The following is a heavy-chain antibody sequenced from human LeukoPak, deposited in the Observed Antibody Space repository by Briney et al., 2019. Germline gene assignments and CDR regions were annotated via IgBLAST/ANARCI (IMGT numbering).Heavy chain of an antibody. CDR2: ISSSSSTI. D-gene: IGHD5-24*01. V-gene: IGHV3-48*01. Sequence: GGSLRLSCAASGFTFSSYSMNWVRQAPGKGLEWVSYISSSSSTIYYADSVKGRFTISRDNAKNSLYLQMNSLRAEDTALYYCARDRGNGFNSYFFDYWGQGTLVTVSS. CDR3: ARDRGNGFNSYFFDY. J-gene: IGHJ4*02. CDR1: GFTFSSYS.